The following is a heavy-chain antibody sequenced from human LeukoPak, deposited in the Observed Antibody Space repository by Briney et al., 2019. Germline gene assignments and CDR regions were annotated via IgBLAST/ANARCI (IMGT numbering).Heavy chain of an antibody. Sequence: ASVKVSCKASGYTFTSYGISWVRQAPGQGLEWMGWISAYNGNTNYAQKLQGRVTMTTDTSTSTAYMELRSLRSDDTAVYYCARDRIYDSSGYYYYAFDIWGQGTMVTVSS. CDR3: ARDRIYDSSGYYYYAFDI. J-gene: IGHJ3*02. CDR1: GYTFTSYG. D-gene: IGHD3-22*01. CDR2: ISAYNGNT. V-gene: IGHV1-18*01.